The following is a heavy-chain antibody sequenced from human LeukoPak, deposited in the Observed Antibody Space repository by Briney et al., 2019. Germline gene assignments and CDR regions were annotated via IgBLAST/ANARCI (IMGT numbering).Heavy chain of an antibody. V-gene: IGHV3-7*04. D-gene: IGHD4-17*01. J-gene: IGHJ6*03. CDR3: ARGAGYYGDYKYYYYYMDV. CDR2: IKQDGSEK. CDR1: GFTFSSYW. Sequence: GGSLRLSCAASGFTFSSYWMSWVRQAPGKGLEWVANIKQDGSEKYYVDSVKGRFTISRDNAKNSLYLQMNSLRAEDTAVYYCARGAGYYGDYKYYYYYMDVWGKGTTVTVSS.